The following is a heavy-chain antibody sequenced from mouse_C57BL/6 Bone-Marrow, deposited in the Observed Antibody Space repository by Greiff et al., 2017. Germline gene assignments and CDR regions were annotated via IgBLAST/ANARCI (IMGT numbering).Heavy chain of an antibody. CDR2: INPNNGGT. CDR3: ARSGITTYFDY. V-gene: IGHV1-26*01. Sequence: EVQLQQSGPELVKPGASVKISCKASGYTFTDYYMNWVKQSHGKSLEWIGDINPNNGGTSYNQKFKGKATLTVDKSSSTAYMELRILTSEDSAVDFCARSGITTYFDYWGQGTTLTVSS. CDR1: GYTFTDYY. J-gene: IGHJ2*01. D-gene: IGHD1-1*01.